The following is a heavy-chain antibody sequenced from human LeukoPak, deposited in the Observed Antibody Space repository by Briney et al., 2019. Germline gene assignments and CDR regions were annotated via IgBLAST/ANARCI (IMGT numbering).Heavy chain of an antibody. CDR2: ISFDGRDK. CDR3: ARAYGGLIDY. Sequence: GGSLRLSCAASGFIFSNYAMHWVRQAPGKGLEWVALISFDGRDKQYADSVKGRFTISKDNSKNTLYLQMNSLSGDDTSMYFCARAYGGLIDYWGQGTLVTVSS. J-gene: IGHJ4*02. V-gene: IGHV3-30*04. CDR1: GFIFSNYA. D-gene: IGHD3-16*01.